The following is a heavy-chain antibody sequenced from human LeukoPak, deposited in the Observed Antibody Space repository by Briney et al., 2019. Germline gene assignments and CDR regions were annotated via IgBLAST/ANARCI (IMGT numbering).Heavy chain of an antibody. J-gene: IGHJ4*02. Sequence: SETLSLTCTVSGCSISSGYYWGWIRQPPGKGLEWIGSIYHSGSTYYNPSLKSRVTISVDTSKNQFSLKLSSVTAADTAVYYCARGSVELLVDYWGQGTLVTVSS. D-gene: IGHD2-15*01. CDR3: ARGSVELLVDY. CDR1: GCSISSGYY. V-gene: IGHV4-38-2*02. CDR2: IYHSGST.